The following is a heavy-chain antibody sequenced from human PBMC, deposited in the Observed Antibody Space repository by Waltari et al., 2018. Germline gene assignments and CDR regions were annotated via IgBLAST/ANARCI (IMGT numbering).Heavy chain of an antibody. Sequence: QVQLQQSGPGLVKPSKTLSLTSAIPGDSVSRHSAAWTCLRQSPSRGLEWLGRTYYRSKWYNDYAVSVKSRITINPDTSKNQFSLQLNSVTPEDTAVYYCARGLAGIVDYWGQGTLVTVSS. CDR2: TYYRSKWYN. CDR1: GDSVSRHSAA. D-gene: IGHD6-19*01. CDR3: ARGLAGIVDY. V-gene: IGHV6-1*01. J-gene: IGHJ4*02.